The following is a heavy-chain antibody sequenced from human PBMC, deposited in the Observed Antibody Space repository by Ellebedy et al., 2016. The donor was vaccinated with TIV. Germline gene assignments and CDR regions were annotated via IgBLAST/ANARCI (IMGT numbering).Heavy chain of an antibody. Sequence: GESLKISCVASGFTSTSYETHWVRQAPGKGLEWVAVVSGHATIQLYADAVKGRFTISKDTSKDTVYLQMNSLRVEDTALYYCARDAAPGAPDFFDHWGRGTLVTVSS. D-gene: IGHD3-10*01. J-gene: IGHJ4*02. V-gene: IGHV3-30-3*01. CDR3: ARDAAPGAPDFFDH. CDR2: VSGHATIQ. CDR1: GFTSTSYE.